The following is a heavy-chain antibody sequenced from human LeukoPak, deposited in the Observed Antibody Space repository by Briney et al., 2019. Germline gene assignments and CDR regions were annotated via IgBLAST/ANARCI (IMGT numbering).Heavy chain of an antibody. CDR1: GFSIRNYD. D-gene: IGHD3-3*01. V-gene: IGHV3-23*01. CDR3: AKSGARWSHFDS. J-gene: IGHJ4*02. CDR2: IYNTGDYT. Sequence: GGSLRLSCTASGFSIRNYDMNWVRQAPGKGLEWVADIYNTGDYTYYTASVKGRFTISRDNSRNTLYLQMNSLRAEDTALYYCAKSGARWSHFDSWGPGTLVTVSS.